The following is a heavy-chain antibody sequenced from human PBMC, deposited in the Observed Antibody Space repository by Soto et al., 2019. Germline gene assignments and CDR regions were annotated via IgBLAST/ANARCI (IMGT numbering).Heavy chain of an antibody. V-gene: IGHV4-31*03. CDR1: GGSISSGGYY. Sequence: SETLSLTCTVSGGSISSGGYYWSWIRQHPGKGLEYIGFIYYSGSTYYNPSLKSRVAISVDTSKNQFSLKLTSVTAADTAVYYCAAEVGFGPLFDYWGQGTLVTVS. D-gene: IGHD3-3*01. J-gene: IGHJ4*02. CDR3: AAEVGFGPLFDY. CDR2: IYYSGST.